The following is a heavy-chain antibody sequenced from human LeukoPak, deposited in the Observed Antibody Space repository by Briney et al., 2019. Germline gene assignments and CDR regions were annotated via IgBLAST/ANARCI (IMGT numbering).Heavy chain of an antibody. CDR2: ISSSGSTI. V-gene: IGHV3-48*03. J-gene: IGHJ5*02. CDR3: ARAAHSSSWYYGDNWFDP. Sequence: PGGSLRLSCAASGFTFSSYEMNWVRQAPGKGLEWVSYISSSGSTIYYADSVKGRFTISRDNAKNSLYLQMNSLRAEDTAVYYCARAAHSSSWYYGDNWFDPWGQGTLVTVSS. CDR1: GFTFSSYE. D-gene: IGHD6-13*01.